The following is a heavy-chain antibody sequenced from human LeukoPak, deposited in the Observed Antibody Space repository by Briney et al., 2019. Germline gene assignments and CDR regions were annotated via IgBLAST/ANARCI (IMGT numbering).Heavy chain of an antibody. CDR3: ARDGYFYDSSGYRYFDY. J-gene: IGHJ4*02. CDR2: IYTSGST. D-gene: IGHD3-22*01. CDR1: GVSISSYC. V-gene: IGHV4-4*07. Sequence: SETLSLTCTVSGVSISSYCWSWIRQPAGKGLEWIGRIYTSGSTNYNPSLKSRVTMSVDTSRNQFSLKLSSVTAADTAVYYCARDGYFYDSSGYRYFDYWGPGTLVTVSS.